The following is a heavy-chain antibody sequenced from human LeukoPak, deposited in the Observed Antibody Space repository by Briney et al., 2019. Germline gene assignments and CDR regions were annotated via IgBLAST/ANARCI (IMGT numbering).Heavy chain of an antibody. Sequence: SETLTLTCTVSGGSISSYYWSWIRQPPGKGLEWIGYIYYSGSTNYNPSLKSRVTISVDTSKNQFSLKLSSVTAADTAVYYCARALRYYDSSGYYRSYWYFDLWGRGTLVTVSS. J-gene: IGHJ2*01. CDR2: IYYSGST. CDR3: ARALRYYDSSGYYRSYWYFDL. V-gene: IGHV4-59*01. CDR1: GGSISSYY. D-gene: IGHD3-22*01.